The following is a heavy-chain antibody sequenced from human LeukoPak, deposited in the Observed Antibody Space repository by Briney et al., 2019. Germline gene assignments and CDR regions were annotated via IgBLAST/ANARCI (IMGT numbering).Heavy chain of an antibody. CDR2: LYSFGST. CDR3: ARTGLTYGDYAYDY. J-gene: IGHJ4*02. CDR1: GFTFDDYA. D-gene: IGHD4-17*01. V-gene: IGHV3-66*01. Sequence: GGSLRLSCAASGFTFDDYAMHWVRQAPGKGLEWVSVLYSFGSTYYADSVKGRFTVSRDSSKNTLYLQLNSLRADDTAVYYCARTGLTYGDYAYDYWGQGTLVTVSS.